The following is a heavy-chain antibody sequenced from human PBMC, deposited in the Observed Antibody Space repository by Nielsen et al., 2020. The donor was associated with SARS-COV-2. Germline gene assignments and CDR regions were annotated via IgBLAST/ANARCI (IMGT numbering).Heavy chain of an antibody. CDR2: IFHTGST. V-gene: IGHV4-4*02. J-gene: IGHJ6*02. D-gene: IGHD3-9*01. CDR3: AREGDDWALDV. CDR1: GGSISSSNW. Sequence: SETLSLTCAVSGGSISSSNWWNWVRQAPGKGLECIGEIFHTGSTTYNPSLKSRVTISIDKSQNQFSLRLSSVTAADTAVYYCAREGDDWALDVWGQGTTVTVSS.